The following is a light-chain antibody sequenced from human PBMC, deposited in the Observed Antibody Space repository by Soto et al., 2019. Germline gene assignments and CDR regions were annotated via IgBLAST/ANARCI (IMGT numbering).Light chain of an antibody. V-gene: IGLV2-14*01. Sequence: QSALTQPASVSGSPGQSITISCTGTSSDVGYYNYVSWYQQYPGKAPKLMIYEVSNRPLGGSNRFSGSKSGNTASLAISGLQAEDEADYYCSSYTTSSTQVFGGGTKLTVL. J-gene: IGLJ3*02. CDR3: SSYTTSSTQV. CDR1: SSDVGYYNY. CDR2: EVS.